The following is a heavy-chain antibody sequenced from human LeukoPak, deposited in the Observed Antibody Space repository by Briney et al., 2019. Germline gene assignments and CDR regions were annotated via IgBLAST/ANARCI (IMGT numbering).Heavy chain of an antibody. D-gene: IGHD4-17*01. CDR3: AKGRGGTVTSGFNY. V-gene: IGHV3-23*01. J-gene: IGHJ4*02. CDR2: IIGSGDST. CDR1: GFIFNNYA. Sequence: GGSLRLXCAASGFIFNNYAMNWVRQAPGKGLEWVSGIIGSGDSTYYADSVKGRFTISRDNSKNTLFLQTNSLRAEDTAVYYCAKGRGGTVTSGFNYWGQGTLVTVSS.